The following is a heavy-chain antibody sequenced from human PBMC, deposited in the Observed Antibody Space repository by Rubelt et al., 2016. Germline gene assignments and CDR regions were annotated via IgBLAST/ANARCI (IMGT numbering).Heavy chain of an antibody. CDR3: ARYKCSGGSCYATFDC. Sequence: TFSSYWMHWVRQAPGKGLVWVSAISRSGPTGSDTYYADSVKGRFTISRDTSKNTLYLQMNSLRAEDTAVYYCARYKCSGGSCYATFDCWGQGTLVTVSS. J-gene: IGHJ4*02. CDR1: TFSSYW. V-gene: IGHV3-74*01. D-gene: IGHD2-15*01. CDR2: ISRSGPTGSDT.